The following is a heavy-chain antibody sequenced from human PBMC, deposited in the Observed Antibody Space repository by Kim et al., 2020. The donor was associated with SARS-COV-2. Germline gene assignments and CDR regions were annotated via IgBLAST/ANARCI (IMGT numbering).Heavy chain of an antibody. Sequence: YADSVKGRFTIARDNAKNSLYLQMNSLRAEDTAVYYCAITSGSYATPFDYWGQGTLVTVSS. CDR3: AITSGSYATPFDY. J-gene: IGHJ4*02. D-gene: IGHD3-10*01. V-gene: IGHV3-21*01.